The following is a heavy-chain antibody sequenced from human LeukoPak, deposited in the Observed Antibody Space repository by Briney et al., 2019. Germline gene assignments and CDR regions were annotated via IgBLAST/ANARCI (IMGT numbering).Heavy chain of an antibody. Sequence: GGSLRLSCAASGFTFSDYYMSWIRQAPGKGLEWVSYISSSSSYTNYADSVKGRFTISRDNAKNTLYLQMNSLRAKDTAVYYCARDRWIQLWSTDNTDAFDIWGQGTMVTVSS. V-gene: IGHV3-11*06. CDR2: ISSSSSYT. CDR3: ARDRWIQLWSTDNTDAFDI. J-gene: IGHJ3*02. CDR1: GFTFSDYY. D-gene: IGHD5-18*01.